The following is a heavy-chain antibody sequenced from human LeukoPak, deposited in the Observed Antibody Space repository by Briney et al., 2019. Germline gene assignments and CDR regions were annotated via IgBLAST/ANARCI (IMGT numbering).Heavy chain of an antibody. D-gene: IGHD4-11*01. V-gene: IGHV1-2*02. Sequence: ASVKVSCKASGYTFTGYYMHWVRQAPGQGLEWMGWINPNSGGTNYAQKFQGRVTMTRDTSISTAYMELSRLRSDDTAVYYCARRRTVRNYDAFDIWGQGTMVTVSS. CDR2: INPNSGGT. J-gene: IGHJ3*02. CDR3: ARRRTVRNYDAFDI. CDR1: GYTFTGYY.